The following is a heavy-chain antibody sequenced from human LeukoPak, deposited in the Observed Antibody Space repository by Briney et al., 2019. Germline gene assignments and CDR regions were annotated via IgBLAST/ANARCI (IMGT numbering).Heavy chain of an antibody. CDR1: GYTFTSYG. CDR3: ATEGPTIFGVVIGPPDY. J-gene: IGHJ4*02. CDR2: ISAYNGNT. Sequence: ASVKVSCKASGYTFTSYGISWVRQAPGQGLEWMGWISAYNGNTNYAQKLQGRVTMTTDTSTSTAYMELSSLRSEDTAVYYCATEGPTIFGVVIGPPDYWGQGTLVTVSS. V-gene: IGHV1-18*01. D-gene: IGHD3-3*01.